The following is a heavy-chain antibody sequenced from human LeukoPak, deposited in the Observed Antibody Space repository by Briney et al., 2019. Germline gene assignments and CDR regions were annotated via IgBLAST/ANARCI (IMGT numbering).Heavy chain of an antibody. D-gene: IGHD6-19*01. Sequence: PSETLSLTCTVSGGSISTYYWSWIRQPPGKGLEWIGHVYYRGSTNYIPSLKRRVTISVDTSKNQFSLKLSSVSAADTAVYYCARSMAGYTYYFDYWGQGTLVTVSS. CDR3: ARSMAGYTYYFDY. V-gene: IGHV4-59*01. CDR2: VYYRGST. CDR1: GGSISTYY. J-gene: IGHJ4*02.